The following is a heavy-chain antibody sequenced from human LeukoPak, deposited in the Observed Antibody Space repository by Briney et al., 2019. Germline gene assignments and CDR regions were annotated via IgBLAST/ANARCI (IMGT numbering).Heavy chain of an antibody. CDR2: IYFSGTT. CDR3: ARLYIVVVPAAIDY. CDR1: GGSISSRSYY. Sequence: PSETLSLTCTVSGGSISSRSYYWGWIRQPPGKGLEWIGTIYFSGTTYYNPSLKSRVIISVDTSRNQFSLKLSSVTAADTAVYFCARLYIVVVPAAIDYWGQGTLVTVSS. V-gene: IGHV4-39*07. J-gene: IGHJ4*02. D-gene: IGHD2-2*02.